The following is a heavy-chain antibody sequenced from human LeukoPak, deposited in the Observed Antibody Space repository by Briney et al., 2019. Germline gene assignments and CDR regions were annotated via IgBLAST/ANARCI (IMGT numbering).Heavy chain of an antibody. CDR3: AKDLGSSSVY. J-gene: IGHJ4*02. D-gene: IGHD3-10*01. CDR1: GFTFSSYG. V-gene: IGHV3-30*18. CDR2: ISYEGSNK. Sequence: PAGSLRLSCAASGFTFSSYGMHWVRQAPGKGLEWVAVISYEGSNKYYADSVKGRFTISRDNSKNSLYLQMNSLRAEDTAVYYCAKDLGSSSVYWGQGTLVTVSS.